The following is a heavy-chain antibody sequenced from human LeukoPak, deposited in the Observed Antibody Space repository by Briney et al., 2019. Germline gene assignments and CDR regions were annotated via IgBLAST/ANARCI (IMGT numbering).Heavy chain of an antibody. D-gene: IGHD5-24*01. Sequence: ASVKVSCKASGYTFTSYAMHWVRQAPGQRLEWMGWINAGNGNTKYSQKFQGRVTITRDTSAGTAYMELSSLRSEDTAVYYCAYLTEMATFDYWGQGTLVTVSS. J-gene: IGHJ4*02. CDR1: GYTFTSYA. CDR2: INAGNGNT. CDR3: AYLTEMATFDY. V-gene: IGHV1-3*01.